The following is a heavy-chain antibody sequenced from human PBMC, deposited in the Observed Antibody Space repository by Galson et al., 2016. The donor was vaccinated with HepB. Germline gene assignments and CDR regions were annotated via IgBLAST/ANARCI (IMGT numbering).Heavy chain of an antibody. CDR2: IYSSVST. D-gene: IGHD5/OR15-5a*01. V-gene: IGHV4-4*08. Sequence: TLSLTCTVSGGSISGYYWSWIRQPPGKGLEWIAYIYSSVSTNYNPSLKSRVTISIDASKNQFSLKLSSVTAADTAVYFCARVVYARYSILGYYFDSWGQGTLVTVSS. CDR3: ARVVYARYSILGYYFDS. J-gene: IGHJ4*02. CDR1: GGSISGYY.